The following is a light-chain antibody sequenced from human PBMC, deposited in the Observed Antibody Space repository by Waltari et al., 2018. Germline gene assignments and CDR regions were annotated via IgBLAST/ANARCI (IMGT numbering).Light chain of an antibody. J-gene: IGLJ3*02. CDR1: SLRRYD. CDR2: GKN. Sequence: SSELTQDPAVSVALGETVRITCQGDSLRRYDASWYQQKPGQAPLLAIYGKNRRRSGIPDRISGPGSCDTNSLTITGAQAEDEADYYCGSRDRSLNGNCLFGGGTKLTVL. V-gene: IGLV3-19*01. CDR3: GSRDRSLNGNCL.